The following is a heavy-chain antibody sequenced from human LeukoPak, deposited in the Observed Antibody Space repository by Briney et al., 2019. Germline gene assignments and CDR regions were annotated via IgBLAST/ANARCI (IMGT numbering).Heavy chain of an antibody. V-gene: IGHV3-33*06. CDR1: GFTFSSYG. D-gene: IGHD3-22*01. CDR2: IWYDGSNK. Sequence: PGGSLRLSCAASGFTFSSYGMHWVRQAPGKGLEWVAVIWYDGSNKYYADSVKGRFTISRDNSKSTLYLQMNSLRAEDTAVYYCAKNYYDSSGYYLHYYYYYMDVWGKGTTVTASS. J-gene: IGHJ6*03. CDR3: AKNYYDSSGYYLHYYYYYMDV.